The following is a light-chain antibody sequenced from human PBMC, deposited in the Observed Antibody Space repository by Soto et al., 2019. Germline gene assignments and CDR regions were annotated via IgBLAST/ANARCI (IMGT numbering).Light chain of an antibody. J-gene: IGLJ3*02. CDR2: EVT. V-gene: IGLV2-8*01. Sequence: QSALTQPPSASGSPGQSVTISCTGTSSDVGGYNYVSWYQQYPGRAPKLMIYEVTKRPSGVPDRFSGSKSGNTASLTVSGLQAEDEADYYCSSYAASNNVNFVVVGGTKVTVL. CDR1: SSDVGGYNY. CDR3: SSYAASNNVNFV.